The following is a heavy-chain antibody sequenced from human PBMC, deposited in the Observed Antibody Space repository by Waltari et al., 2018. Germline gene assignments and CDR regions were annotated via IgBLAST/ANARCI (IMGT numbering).Heavy chain of an antibody. V-gene: IGHV6-1*01. CDR3: TRELVGYFDY. CDR1: GDSVSNAHAP. CDR2: TYYRAKWYN. D-gene: IGHD2-15*01. Sequence: QVQLQQSGPGLVKPSQTLSLTCAISGDSVSNAHAPWHWLRQSPSRGLEWLGRTYYRAKWYNEYAVSMKSRTTVNPDTSKNQFSLQLNSVTPEDTAVYYCTRELVGYFDYWDQGTLVTVSS. J-gene: IGHJ4*02.